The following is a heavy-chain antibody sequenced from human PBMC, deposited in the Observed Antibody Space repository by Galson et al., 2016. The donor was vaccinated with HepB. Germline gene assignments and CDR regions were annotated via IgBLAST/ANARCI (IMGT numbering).Heavy chain of an antibody. CDR2: IIPLYGTA. CDR3: ARAGVRFLEWLGYYGMDV. J-gene: IGHJ6*02. Sequence: SVKVSCKAAGGTFSSYAISWVRQAPGQGLEWMGGIIPLYGTANCAQKFQGRVTITADESTSTAYMELSSLRSEDTAVYYCARAGVRFLEWLGYYGMDVWGQGTTVTVSS. D-gene: IGHD3-3*01. CDR1: GGTFSSYA. V-gene: IGHV1-69*13.